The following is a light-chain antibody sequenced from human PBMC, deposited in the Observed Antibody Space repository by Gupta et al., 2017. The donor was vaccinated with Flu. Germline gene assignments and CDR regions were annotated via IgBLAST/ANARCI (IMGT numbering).Light chain of an antibody. J-gene: IGKJ5*01. Sequence: DIQMTQSPSSLSASVGDRVTITCRASQSISSHLNWYQQKPGKAPNLLIYAASNLQGGIPSRFSGSGSGTDFTLTISSLEPEDFATYYCQQSDNTPITFGQGTQMEI. CDR2: AAS. CDR1: QSISSH. V-gene: IGKV1-39*01. CDR3: QQSDNTPIT.